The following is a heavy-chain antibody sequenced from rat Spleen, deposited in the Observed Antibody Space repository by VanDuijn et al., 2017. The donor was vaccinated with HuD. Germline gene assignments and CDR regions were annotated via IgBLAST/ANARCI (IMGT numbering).Heavy chain of an antibody. J-gene: IGHJ3*01. CDR1: GFTFSNYG. CDR3: ASRPYYSSYPPFAY. D-gene: IGHD1-2*01. Sequence: EVQLVESGGGLVQPGRSLKLSCAASGFTFSNYGMHWIRQAPTKGLEWVASISPSGGSTYYRDSVKGRFTISRDNAKSTLYLQMDSLRSEDTATYYCASRPYYSSYPPFAYWGQGTLVTVSS. V-gene: IGHV5-19*01. CDR2: ISPSGGST.